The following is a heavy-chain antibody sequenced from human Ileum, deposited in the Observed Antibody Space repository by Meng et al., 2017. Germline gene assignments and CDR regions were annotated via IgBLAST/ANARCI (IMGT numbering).Heavy chain of an antibody. V-gene: IGHV1-3*01. D-gene: IGHD1-26*01. CDR2: INGGNGDR. CDR1: GYTFTRYS. J-gene: IGHJ6*02. Sequence: QVQLVQSGAEVKKPGASVKVSCKASGYTFTRYSIHWVRQAPGQRLEWMGWINGGNGDRMYSQNFQGRVTFTRDISASIAYLKLSSLRSEDTAVYYCARATSSLYGMDVWGQGTTVTVSS. CDR3: ARATSSLYGMDV.